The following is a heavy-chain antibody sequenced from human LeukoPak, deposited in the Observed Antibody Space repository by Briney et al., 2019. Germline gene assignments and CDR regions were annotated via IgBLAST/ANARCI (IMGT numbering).Heavy chain of an antibody. CDR2: INPSGGST. CDR3: ARGTQAETALYDFWSGFYY. V-gene: IGHV1-46*04. Sequence: EASVKVSCKASGYTFTSYYMHWVRQAPGQGLEWMGIINPSGGSTSHAQKLQGRVTMTRDTSTSTVYMELSSLRSEDTAVYYCARGTQAETALYDFWSGFYYWGQGTLVTVSS. CDR1: GYTFTSYY. D-gene: IGHD3-3*01. J-gene: IGHJ4*02.